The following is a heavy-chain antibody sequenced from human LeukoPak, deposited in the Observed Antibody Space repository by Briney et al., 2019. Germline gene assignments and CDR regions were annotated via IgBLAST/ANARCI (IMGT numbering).Heavy chain of an antibody. D-gene: IGHD3-22*01. CDR2: ISYDGSNK. CDR1: GFTFSSYA. J-gene: IGHJ4*02. CDR3: AKAPSNYYDSSGYSDY. Sequence: GGSLRLSCAASGFTFSSYAMHWVRQAPGKGLEWVAVISYDGSNKYYADSVKGRFTISRDNSKNTLYLQMNSLRAEDTAVYYCAKAPSNYYDSSGYSDYWGQGTLATVSS. V-gene: IGHV3-30*04.